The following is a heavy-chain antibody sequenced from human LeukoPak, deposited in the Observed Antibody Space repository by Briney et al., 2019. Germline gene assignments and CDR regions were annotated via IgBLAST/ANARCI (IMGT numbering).Heavy chain of an antibody. Sequence: GGSLRLSCAASGFTFSSYAMSWVRQAPGKGLEWVSAISGSGGSTYYADSVKGRFTISRDNSKNTLYLQMNSLRAEDTAVYYCAKDPMYCSGGSCYKGYWGQGTLVTVSS. V-gene: IGHV3-23*01. CDR2: ISGSGGST. J-gene: IGHJ4*02. D-gene: IGHD2-15*01. CDR1: GFTFSSYA. CDR3: AKDPMYCSGGSCYKGY.